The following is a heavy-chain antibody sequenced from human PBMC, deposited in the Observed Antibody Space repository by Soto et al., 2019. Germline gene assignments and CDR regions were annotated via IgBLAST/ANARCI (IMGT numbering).Heavy chain of an antibody. CDR3: AILDSSTWYTGYYFDY. CDR2: FSDGGSNT. CDR1: GFSFSSYA. Sequence: EVQLLESGGGLVQPGGSLRLSCAASGFSFSSYAMNWVRQAPGKGLECVSAFSDGGSNTYYTDSVKGRFTISRDNSKNTVSLQTNSLRAEDTAVYYCAILDSSTWYTGYYFDYWGQGTLVTVSS. J-gene: IGHJ4*02. D-gene: IGHD6-13*01. V-gene: IGHV3-23*01.